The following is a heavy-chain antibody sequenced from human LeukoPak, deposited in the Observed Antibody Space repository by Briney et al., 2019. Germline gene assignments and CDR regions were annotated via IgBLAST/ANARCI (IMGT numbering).Heavy chain of an antibody. CDR2: IEQDGSEK. V-gene: IGHV3-7*01. J-gene: IGHJ4*02. CDR1: GFTFSSYW. CDR3: ARTGGWDDSSAPYHLVS. Sequence: GGSLRLSCAASGFTFSSYWMSWVRQTPGKGLEWVANIEQDGSEKYYVDSVKGRFTISRDNAKKSLYVQMKSLRAEDTAVYYCARTGGWDDSSAPYHLVSGGKGTLVTVSS. D-gene: IGHD3-22*01.